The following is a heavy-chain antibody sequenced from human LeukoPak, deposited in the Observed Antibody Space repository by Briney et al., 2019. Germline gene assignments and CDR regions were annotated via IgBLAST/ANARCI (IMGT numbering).Heavy chain of an antibody. J-gene: IGHJ4*02. CDR1: GFTFSIYG. V-gene: IGHV3-30*02. CDR2: IRYDGTNI. CDR3: AKELNSYFHY. Sequence: GGSLRLSCVASGFTFSIYGMHWVRQAPSKGLEWMAFIRYDGTNIYYADSVKGRFTISRDNSKNTLYLQMNSLRAEDTALYYSAKELNSYFHYWGQGTLVTVSS. D-gene: IGHD4-23*01.